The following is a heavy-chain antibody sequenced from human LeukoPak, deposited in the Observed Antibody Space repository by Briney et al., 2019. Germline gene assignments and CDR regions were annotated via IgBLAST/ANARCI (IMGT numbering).Heavy chain of an antibody. J-gene: IGHJ4*02. Sequence: NPSETLSLTCTVSGAPVGSAGYYWSWIRQPPGGGLEWIGYIYYIRNTNYNPSLKSRVTMSLDPSKNQFSLKLNSVTAADTAVYYCARTQSQSGTYRYYFGYWGQGTLVTVSS. CDR3: ARTQSQSGTYRYYFGY. CDR1: GAPVGSAGYY. CDR2: IYYIRNT. D-gene: IGHD1-26*01. V-gene: IGHV4-61*08.